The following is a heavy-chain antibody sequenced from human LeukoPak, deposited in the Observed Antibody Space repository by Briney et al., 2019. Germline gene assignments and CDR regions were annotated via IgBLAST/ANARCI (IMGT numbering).Heavy chain of an antibody. Sequence: ASVKVSCKASGYTFTGYYMHWGRQAPGQGLEWRGWINPNSGGTNSAQKFQGRVNMTRNTSISEAYMELSRLRSDGTAVYYCARDLPRYCSSTSCPNWFDPWGQGTLVTVSS. V-gene: IGHV1-2*02. CDR2: INPNSGGT. CDR1: GYTFTGYY. D-gene: IGHD2-2*01. CDR3: ARDLPRYCSSTSCPNWFDP. J-gene: IGHJ5*02.